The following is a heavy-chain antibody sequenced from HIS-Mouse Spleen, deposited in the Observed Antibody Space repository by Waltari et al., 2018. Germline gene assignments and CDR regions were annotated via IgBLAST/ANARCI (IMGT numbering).Heavy chain of an antibody. CDR2: VIPILEIA. CDR3: ARLFRSVTPIYYGMDV. CDR1: GGTFSSYA. V-gene: IGHV1-69*04. D-gene: IGHD2-21*02. J-gene: IGHJ6*02. Sequence: QVQLVQSGAEVKKPGSSVKVSCKASGGTFSSYAISWVRQAPGQGLEWMGRVIPILEIANYAQKFPGRVTITADKSTSTAYMELSSLRSEDTAVYYCARLFRSVTPIYYGMDVWGQGTTVTVSS.